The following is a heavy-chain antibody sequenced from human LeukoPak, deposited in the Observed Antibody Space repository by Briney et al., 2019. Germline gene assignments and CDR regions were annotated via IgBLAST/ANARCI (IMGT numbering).Heavy chain of an antibody. CDR3: ARELVFEVAGSGY. CDR2: INPNSGGT. CDR1: GYTVTGYY. V-gene: IGHV1-2*02. J-gene: IGHJ4*02. D-gene: IGHD2-21*01. Sequence: ASVKVSCKASGYTVTGYYIHWVRQAPGQGLEWMGWINPNSGGTNYAQKFQGRVTMTRDTSISTAYMELSRLRSDDTAVYYCARELVFEVAGSGYWGQGTLVTVSS.